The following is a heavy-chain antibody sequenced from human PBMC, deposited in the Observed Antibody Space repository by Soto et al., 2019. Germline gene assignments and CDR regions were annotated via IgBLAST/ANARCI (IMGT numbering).Heavy chain of an antibody. V-gene: IGHV3-30*18. CDR3: AKDRSSYGGFDY. CDR2: ISYDGSNK. CDR1: GFTFSSYG. J-gene: IGHJ4*02. Sequence: QVQLVESGGGVVQPGRSLRLSCAASGFTFSSYGMHWVRQAPGKGLEWVAVISYDGSNKYYADSVKGRFTISRDNSKNTLYLQMNSLRAEDTAVYYCAKDRSSYGGFDYWGQGTLVTVSS. D-gene: IGHD4-17*01.